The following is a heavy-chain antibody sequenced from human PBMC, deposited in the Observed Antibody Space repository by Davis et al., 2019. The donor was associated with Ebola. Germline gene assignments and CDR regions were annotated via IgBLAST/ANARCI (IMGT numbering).Heavy chain of an antibody. CDR3: ARDAKIVVVIPDY. Sequence: AASVKVSCKASGYTFTGYYMHWVRQAPGQGLEWMGWISAYNGNTNYAQKLQGRVTMTTDTSTSTAYMELRSLRSDDTAVYYCARDAKIVVVIPDYWGQGTLVTVSS. J-gene: IGHJ4*02. CDR2: ISAYNGNT. V-gene: IGHV1-18*04. D-gene: IGHD3-22*01. CDR1: GYTFTGYY.